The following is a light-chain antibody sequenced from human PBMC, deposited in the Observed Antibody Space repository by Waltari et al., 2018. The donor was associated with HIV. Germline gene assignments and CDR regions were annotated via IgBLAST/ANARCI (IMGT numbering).Light chain of an antibody. CDR2: RDT. V-gene: IGLV3-9*01. Sequence: SYALAQPLSVSVALGQTAKITCGAHNIGSRNVHWYKQEPGQSPVLVMYRDTNRPSGIPQRFSGSNSGNTATLTISGAQAGDEADYYCQVWDRSTDVVFGGGTKLTVL. J-gene: IGLJ2*01. CDR1: NIGSRN. CDR3: QVWDRSTDVV.